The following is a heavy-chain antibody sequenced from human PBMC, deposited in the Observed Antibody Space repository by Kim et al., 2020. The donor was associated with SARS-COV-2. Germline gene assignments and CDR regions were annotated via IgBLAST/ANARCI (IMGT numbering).Heavy chain of an antibody. D-gene: IGHD6-6*01. J-gene: IGHJ6*02. Sequence: SVKVSCKASGGTFSSYTISWVRQAPGQGLEWMGRIIPILGIANYAQKFQGRVTITADKSTSTAYMELSSLRSEDTAVYYCARDLLVEYSSPPKQIYYYYGMDVWGQGATVTVSS. V-gene: IGHV1-69*04. CDR1: GGTFSSYT. CDR2: IIPILGIA. CDR3: ARDLLVEYSSPPKQIYYYYGMDV.